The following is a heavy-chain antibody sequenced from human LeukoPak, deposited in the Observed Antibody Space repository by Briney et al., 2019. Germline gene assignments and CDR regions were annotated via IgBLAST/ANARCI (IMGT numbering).Heavy chain of an antibody. V-gene: IGHV1-24*01. CDR2: FDPEDGET. J-gene: IGHJ3*02. CDR1: GYTLTELS. Sequence: ASVKVSRKVSGYTLTELSMHWVRQAPGKGLEWMGGFDPEDGETIYAQKFQGRVTMTEDTSTDTAYMELSSLRSEDTAVYYCAGGGTSRPVGVRAFDIWGQGTMVTVSS. D-gene: IGHD3-22*01. CDR3: AGGGTSRPVGVRAFDI.